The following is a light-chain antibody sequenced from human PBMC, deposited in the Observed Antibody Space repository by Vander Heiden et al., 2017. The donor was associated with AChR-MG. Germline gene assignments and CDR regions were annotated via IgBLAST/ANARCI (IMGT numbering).Light chain of an antibody. Sequence: VMTQAPATLSVVPGARATLSCRASQVVNSTLAWYQQKPPQPPILLIYAASTGATVVPARFSGSASGTYFPLIITSLQSEDFVLYYCQQYESWPLFGPGTKVDFK. V-gene: IGKV3-15*01. CDR2: AAS. CDR1: QVVNST. CDR3: QQYESWPL. J-gene: IGKJ3*01.